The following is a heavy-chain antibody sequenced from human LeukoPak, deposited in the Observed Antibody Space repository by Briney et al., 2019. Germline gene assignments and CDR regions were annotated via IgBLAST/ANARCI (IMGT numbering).Heavy chain of an antibody. CDR3: AKDLAVWYYYDSSGYFRPSDY. D-gene: IGHD3-22*01. CDR2: ISGSGGST. CDR1: GFTFSSYA. V-gene: IGHV3-23*01. Sequence: GALRLSCAASGFTFSSYAMSWVRQAPGKGLEWVSAISGSGGSTYYADSVKGRFTISRDNSKNTLYLQMNSLRAEDTAVYYCAKDLAVWYYYDSSGYFRPSDYWGQGTLVTVSS. J-gene: IGHJ4*02.